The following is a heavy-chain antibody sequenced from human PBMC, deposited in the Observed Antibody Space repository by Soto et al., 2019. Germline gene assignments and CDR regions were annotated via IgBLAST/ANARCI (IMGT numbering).Heavy chain of an antibody. Sequence: QVQLQESGPGLVKPSETLSLTCTVSGGSISRYYWNWIRQPPGKGLEWIRYIYYSGSTNYNPSLKSRVTISVDTSKNQFSLKLSSVTAADTAVYYCARDPGSGSYYGWFDPWGQGTLVTVSS. CDR3: ARDPGSGSYYGWFDP. D-gene: IGHD3-10*01. CDR2: IYYSGST. CDR1: GGSISRYY. V-gene: IGHV4-59*01. J-gene: IGHJ5*02.